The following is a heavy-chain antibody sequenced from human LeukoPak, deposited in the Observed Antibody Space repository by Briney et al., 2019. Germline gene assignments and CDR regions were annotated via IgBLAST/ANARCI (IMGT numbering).Heavy chain of an antibody. Sequence: GASVKVSCKASGYTFTSYYMHWVRQAPGQGLEWMGIINPSGGSTSYAQKFQGRVTMTRDTSTSTVYMELSSLRSEDTAVYYCARDYYDSSGYYYETVHWFDPWGQGTLVTVSS. CDR1: GYTFTSYY. CDR2: INPSGGST. D-gene: IGHD3-22*01. CDR3: ARDYYDSSGYYYETVHWFDP. J-gene: IGHJ5*02. V-gene: IGHV1-46*01.